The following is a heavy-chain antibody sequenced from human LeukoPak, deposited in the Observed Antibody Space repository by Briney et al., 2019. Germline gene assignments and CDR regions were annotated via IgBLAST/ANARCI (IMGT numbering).Heavy chain of an antibody. CDR3: VTPRSWELSDVAV. V-gene: IGHV4-38-2*02. D-gene: IGHD1-26*01. CDR1: GYSITTNYY. Sequence: PSETLSLTCTVSGYSITTNYYWAWIRQSPGTGMEWIGSVYHNGETYYNPSLKSRVIISVDTSKNEFSLRLTSVTAADTAVYYCVTPRSWELSDVAVWGKGTTVILSS. CDR2: VYHNGET. J-gene: IGHJ6*04.